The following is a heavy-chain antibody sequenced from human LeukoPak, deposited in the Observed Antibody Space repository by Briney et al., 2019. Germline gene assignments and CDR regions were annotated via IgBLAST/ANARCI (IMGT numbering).Heavy chain of an antibody. CDR2: ISYDGSNK. V-gene: IGHV3-30*18. CDR1: GFTFSSYG. Sequence: GGSLRLSCAASGFTFSSYGMHWVRQAPGKGLEWVAVISYDGSNKYYADSVKGRFTISRDNSKNTLHLQMNSLRAEDTAVYYCAKARSMIAYAQDYWGQGTLVTVSS. CDR3: AKARSMIAYAQDY. J-gene: IGHJ4*02. D-gene: IGHD3-22*01.